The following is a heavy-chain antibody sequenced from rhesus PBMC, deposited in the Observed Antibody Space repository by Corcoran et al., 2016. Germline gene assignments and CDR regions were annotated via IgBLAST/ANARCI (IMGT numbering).Heavy chain of an antibody. V-gene: IGHV4-65*01. CDR1: GGSISSSNW. Sequence: QVQLQESGPGLVKPSETLSLTCAISGGSISSSNWWSWIRQPPGKGLEWIGYISGSSGSTYYNPSLEGRVTISTDTSKNQFSLKLSSVTAADTAVYYCARASLSWFPYDYWGQGVLVTVSS. CDR3: ARASLSWFPYDY. J-gene: IGHJ4*01. CDR2: ISGSSGST. D-gene: IGHD6-13*01.